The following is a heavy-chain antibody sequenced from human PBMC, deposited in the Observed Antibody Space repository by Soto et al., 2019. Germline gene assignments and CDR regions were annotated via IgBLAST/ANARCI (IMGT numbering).Heavy chain of an antibody. D-gene: IGHD3-9*01. CDR2: INHSGST. CDR3: ARAGYLNNVSGPRGFDWYMRDQGIDY. CDR1: GGSFSGYY. V-gene: IGHV4-34*01. J-gene: IGHJ4*02. Sequence: PSETLSLTCAVYGGSFSGYYWSWIRQPPGKGLEWIGEINHSGSTNYNPSLKSRVTISVDTSKNQFSLKLSSVTAADTAVYYCARAGYLNNVSGPRGFDWYMRDQGIDYWGQGTLVTVSS.